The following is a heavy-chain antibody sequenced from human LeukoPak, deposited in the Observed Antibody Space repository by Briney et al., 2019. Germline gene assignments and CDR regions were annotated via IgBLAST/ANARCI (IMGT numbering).Heavy chain of an antibody. CDR3: ARDRGHDILTGPFFDY. CDR2: ISPNSGAT. D-gene: IGHD3-9*01. CDR1: GYAFTDYY. V-gene: IGHV1-2*02. Sequence: ASVKVSCKASGYAFTDYYMHWVRQAPGQVLEWMGWISPNSGATYYAQKFQGRVTMTRDTYINTAYMELSSLRSEDTAVYYCARDRGHDILTGPFFDYWGQGTLVTVSS. J-gene: IGHJ4*02.